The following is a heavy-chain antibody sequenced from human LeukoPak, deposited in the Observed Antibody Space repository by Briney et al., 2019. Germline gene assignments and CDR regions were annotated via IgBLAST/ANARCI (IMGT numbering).Heavy chain of an antibody. CDR1: GYTFTSYY. V-gene: IGHV1-46*01. D-gene: IGHD6-13*01. Sequence: GASVKVSCKASGYTFTSYYMHWVRQAPGQGLEWMGIINPSSGSTSYAQKFQGRVTMTRDTSTSTVYMELSSLRSEDTAVYYCARSPPGQTAALSDGMDVWGQGTTVTVSS. CDR2: INPSSGST. CDR3: ARSPPGQTAALSDGMDV. J-gene: IGHJ6*02.